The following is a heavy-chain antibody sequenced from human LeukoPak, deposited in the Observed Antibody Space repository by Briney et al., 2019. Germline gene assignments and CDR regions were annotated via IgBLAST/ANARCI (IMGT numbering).Heavy chain of an antibody. CDR1: GFTFSSYG. V-gene: IGHV3-30*18. D-gene: IGHD1-26*01. CDR3: AKDRVGATLDY. CDR2: ISYDGSNK. J-gene: IGHJ4*02. Sequence: GGSLRLSCAASGFTFSSYGMHWVRQAPGKGLEWVAVISYDGSNKYYADSVKGRFTISRDNSKNTLYLRMNSLRAEDTAVYYCAKDRVGATLDYWGQGTLVTVSS.